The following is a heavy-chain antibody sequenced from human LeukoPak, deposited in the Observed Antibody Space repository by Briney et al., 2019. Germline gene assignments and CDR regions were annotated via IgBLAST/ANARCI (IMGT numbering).Heavy chain of an antibody. CDR1: GFTFSSYA. Sequence: GGSLRLSCAASGFTFSSYAMHWVRQAPGKGLEWVAVISYDGSNKYYADSVKGRFTISRDNSKNTLYLQMNSLRAEDTAVYYCAKSIESYYYYYMDVWGKGTTVTVSS. V-gene: IGHV3-30*04. D-gene: IGHD3-3*02. CDR3: AKSIESYYYYYMDV. CDR2: ISYDGSNK. J-gene: IGHJ6*03.